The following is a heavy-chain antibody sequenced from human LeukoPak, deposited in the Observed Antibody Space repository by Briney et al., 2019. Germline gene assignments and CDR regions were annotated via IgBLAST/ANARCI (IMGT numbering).Heavy chain of an antibody. CDR1: GYTFTSYY. CDR3: ARRPIAVAGTRGYNWFDP. D-gene: IGHD6-19*01. J-gene: IGHJ5*02. CDR2: ISAYNGNT. Sequence: ASVKVSCKASGYTFTSYYMHWVRQAPGQGLEWMGWISAYNGNTNYAQKLQGRVTMTTDTSTSTAYMELRSLRSDDTAVYYCARRPIAVAGTRGYNWFDPWGQGTLVTVSS. V-gene: IGHV1-18*04.